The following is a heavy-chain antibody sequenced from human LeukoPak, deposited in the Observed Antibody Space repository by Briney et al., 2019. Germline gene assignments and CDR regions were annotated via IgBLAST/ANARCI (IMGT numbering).Heavy chain of an antibody. Sequence: SETLSLTCTVSGGSISSSSYYWGWIRQPPGKGLEWIGSIYYSGSTYYNPSLKSRVTISVDTSKNQFSLKLSSVTAADTAVYYCARRVYYYGMDVWGKGTTVTVSS. V-gene: IGHV4-39*01. CDR3: ARRVYYYGMDV. CDR2: IYYSGST. CDR1: GGSISSSSYY. J-gene: IGHJ6*04.